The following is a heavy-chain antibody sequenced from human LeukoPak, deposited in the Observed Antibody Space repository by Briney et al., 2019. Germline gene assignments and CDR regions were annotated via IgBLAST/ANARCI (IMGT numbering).Heavy chain of an antibody. J-gene: IGHJ4*02. D-gene: IGHD2-2*02. CDR3: ASWGDGYCSSTSCYTLDY. Sequence: GASVKVSYKASGGTFSSYTISWVRQAPGQGLEWMGRIIPILGIANYAQKFQGRVTITADKSTSTAYMELSSLRSEDTAVYYCASWGDGYCSSTSCYTLDYWGQGTLVTVSS. CDR2: IIPILGIA. V-gene: IGHV1-69*02. CDR1: GGTFSSYT.